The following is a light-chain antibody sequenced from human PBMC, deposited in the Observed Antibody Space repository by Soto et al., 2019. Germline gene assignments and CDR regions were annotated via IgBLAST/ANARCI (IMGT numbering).Light chain of an antibody. J-gene: IGKJ3*01. CDR3: QHYGSSFT. V-gene: IGKV3-20*01. CDR1: QSVSSSY. Sequence: EIVLTQSPGTLSLSPGERATLSCRASQSVSSSYLAWYQQKPGQAPSLLIYGASSRATGIPDRFSGSGSGTDFTLTISRLEPEDFALYYCQHYGSSFTFGPGTKVDIK. CDR2: GAS.